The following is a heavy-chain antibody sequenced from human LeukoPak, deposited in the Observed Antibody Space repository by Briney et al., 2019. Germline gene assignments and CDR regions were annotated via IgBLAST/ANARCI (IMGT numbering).Heavy chain of an antibody. CDR2: IIAYNGNT. Sequence: GASVKVSCKASGYTFTSYYMRWVRQAPGQGLEWMGWIIAYNGNTNYAQKLQGRVTMTTDTSTSTAYMELRSLRSDDTAVYYCARAGYDLLTLAPDPANDYWGQGTLVTVSS. D-gene: IGHD3-9*01. CDR3: ARAGYDLLTLAPDPANDY. CDR1: GYTFTSYY. V-gene: IGHV1-18*04. J-gene: IGHJ4*02.